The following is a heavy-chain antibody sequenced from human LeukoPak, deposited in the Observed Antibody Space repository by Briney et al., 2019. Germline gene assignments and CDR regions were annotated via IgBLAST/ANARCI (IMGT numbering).Heavy chain of an antibody. J-gene: IGHJ3*02. D-gene: IGHD2-15*01. CDR1: GGSISTYF. CDR2: IYTSGST. CDR3: ARGHCSGTSCYSPHAFDI. V-gene: IGHV4-4*07. Sequence: SETLSLTRTVSGGSISTYFWSWIRQPAGKGLEWIGHIYTSGSTNYNPSLKSRVTISVDKSQNQFSLKLSSVTAADTAVYYCARGHCSGTSCYSPHAFDIWGQGTMVTVSS.